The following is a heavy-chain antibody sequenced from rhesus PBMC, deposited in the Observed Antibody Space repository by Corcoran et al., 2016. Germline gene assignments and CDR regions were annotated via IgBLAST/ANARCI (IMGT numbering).Heavy chain of an antibody. CDR1: GFSISSGYD. V-gene: IGHV4-76*01. CDR2: IYGNSGSS. D-gene: IGHD6-31*01. CDR3: ARRRIAAATYYFDY. Sequence: QVQLQESGPGVVKPSETLSLTCAVSGFSISSGYDWSWIRQPSGKGLEWMDYIYGNSGSSNYNPSLKNRVTISKDTSKNQFSLKLSSVTAADTAVYYCARRRIAAATYYFDYWGQGVLVTVSS. J-gene: IGHJ4*01.